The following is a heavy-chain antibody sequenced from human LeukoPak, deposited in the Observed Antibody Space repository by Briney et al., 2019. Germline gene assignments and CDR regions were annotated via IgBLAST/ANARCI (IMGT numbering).Heavy chain of an antibody. J-gene: IGHJ5*02. CDR1: GFTFSTNH. CDR3: VRDLT. V-gene: IGHV3-53*01. CDR2: IYSSGST. Sequence: GGSLRLSCAASGFTFSTNHMTWVRQAPGKGLEWVSVIYSSGSTYYADSVKGRFIISRDNSKNTLSLQMNRLRAEDTAVYYCVRDLTWGQGTLVTVSS.